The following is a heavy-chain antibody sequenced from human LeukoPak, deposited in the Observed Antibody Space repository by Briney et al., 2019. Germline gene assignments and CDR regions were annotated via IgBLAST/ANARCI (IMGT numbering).Heavy chain of an antibody. CDR2: TNSDGSST. Sequence: PGGSLRLSCAASGFTFSSYWMHWVRQAPGKGPVWVSRTNSDGSSTSYADSVKGRFTISRDNAKNTLYPQMNSLRAEDTALYYCVRDGGNWFDPWGQGTLVTVSS. CDR1: GFTFSSYW. CDR3: VRDGGNWFDP. V-gene: IGHV3-74*01. J-gene: IGHJ5*02. D-gene: IGHD2-15*01.